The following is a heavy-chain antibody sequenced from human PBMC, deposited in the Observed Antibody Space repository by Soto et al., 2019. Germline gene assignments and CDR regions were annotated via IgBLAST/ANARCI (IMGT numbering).Heavy chain of an antibody. D-gene: IGHD2-15*01. Sequence: EVQLLESGGGLVQPGGSLRLSCAASGFTFSSYAMSWVRQAPGKGLEWVSAISGSGGSTYYADSVKGRFTISRDNSKNTLYLQMNGLRAEDTAGYYCAKEEVGGYCSGGSCYSEAFDIWGKGTMVTVSS. CDR2: ISGSGGST. V-gene: IGHV3-23*01. CDR3: AKEEVGGYCSGGSCYSEAFDI. J-gene: IGHJ3*02. CDR1: GFTFSSYA.